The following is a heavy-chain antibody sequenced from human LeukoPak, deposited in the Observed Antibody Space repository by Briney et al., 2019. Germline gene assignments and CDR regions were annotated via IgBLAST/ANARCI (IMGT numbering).Heavy chain of an antibody. J-gene: IGHJ6*02. CDR3: ARDFYDHYGGGFV. CDR2: IYSGGTT. Sequence: PGGSLRLSCTASGFNVSQKYMTWVRQAPGKGLEAVSVIYSGGTTYHIESVKGRFTVSRDNSKNTFFLQMDDLRADDTGVYFCARDFYDHYGGGFVWGRGTSVTVSS. CDR1: GFNVSQKY. V-gene: IGHV3-66*01. D-gene: IGHD3-3*01.